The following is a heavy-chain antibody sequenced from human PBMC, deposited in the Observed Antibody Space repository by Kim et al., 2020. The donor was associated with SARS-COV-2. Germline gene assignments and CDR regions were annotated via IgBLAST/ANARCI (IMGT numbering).Heavy chain of an antibody. Sequence: SETLSLTCAVYGGSFSGYYWSWIRQPPGKGLEWIGEINHSGSTNYNPSLKSRVTISVDTSKNQFSLKLSSVTAADTAVYYCARGFRRLRYFDWLPDDYWGQGTLVTVSS. CDR2: INHSGST. V-gene: IGHV4-34*01. J-gene: IGHJ4*02. CDR3: ARGFRRLRYFDWLPDDY. D-gene: IGHD3-9*01. CDR1: GGSFSGYY.